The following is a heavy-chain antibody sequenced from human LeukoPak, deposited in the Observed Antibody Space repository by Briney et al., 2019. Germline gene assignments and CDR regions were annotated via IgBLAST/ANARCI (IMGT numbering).Heavy chain of an antibody. J-gene: IGHJ4*02. V-gene: IGHV3-48*03. CDR3: ARSADYGDYVFDY. Sequence: GGSLRLSCAASGFTFSSYEMNWLRQAPGKAREGFSYISSSGSTIYYADAVKGRFTISRDNAKNSLYLQMISRRADDTAVYYCARSADYGDYVFDYWGQGTLVTVSS. D-gene: IGHD4-17*01. CDR1: GFTFSSYE. CDR2: ISSSGSTI.